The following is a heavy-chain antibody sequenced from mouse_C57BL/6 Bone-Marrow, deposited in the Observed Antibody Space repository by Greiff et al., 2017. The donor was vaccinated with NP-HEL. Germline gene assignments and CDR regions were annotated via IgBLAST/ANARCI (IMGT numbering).Heavy chain of an antibody. CDR1: GYTFTSYW. CDR3: ARRYGRLYFDV. D-gene: IGHD1-1*01. CDR2: IDPSDSYT. J-gene: IGHJ1*03. Sequence: VQLQQPGAELVMPGASVKLSCKASGYTFTSYWMHWVKQRPGQGLEWIGEIDPSDSYTNYNQKFKGKSTLTVDKSSSTAYMQLSSLTSEDSAVYYCARRYGRLYFDVGGRGTTVTVSS. V-gene: IGHV1-69*01.